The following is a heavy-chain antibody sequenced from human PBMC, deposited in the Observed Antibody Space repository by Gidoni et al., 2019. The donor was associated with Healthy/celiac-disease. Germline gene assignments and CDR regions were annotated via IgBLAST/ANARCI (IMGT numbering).Heavy chain of an antibody. CDR1: GGSFSGYY. CDR2: INHSGST. V-gene: IGHV4-34*01. CDR3: ARGRSSWQNWFDP. J-gene: IGHJ5*02. D-gene: IGHD6-13*01. Sequence: QVQLQQWGAGLLTPSETLSLTCAVYGGSFSGYYWSWIRQPPGKGLEWIGEINHSGSTNYNPSIKSRVTISVETSKNQFSRKLSSVTAADTAVYYCARGRSSWQNWFDPWGQGTLVTVSS.